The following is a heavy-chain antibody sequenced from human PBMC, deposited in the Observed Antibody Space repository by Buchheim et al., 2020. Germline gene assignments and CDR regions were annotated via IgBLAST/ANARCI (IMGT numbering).Heavy chain of an antibody. CDR1: GFTFSSYG. V-gene: IGHV3-30*18. J-gene: IGHJ4*02. CDR2: ISYDGSNK. CDR3: AKGALVGATTGASGIDY. Sequence: QVQLVESGGGVVQPGRSLRLSCAASGFTFSSYGMHWVRQAPGKGLEWVAVISYDGSNKYYADSVKGRFTISRDNYKKTLYLQMNSLRAEDTAVYYCAKGALVGATTGASGIDYWGQGTL. D-gene: IGHD1-26*01.